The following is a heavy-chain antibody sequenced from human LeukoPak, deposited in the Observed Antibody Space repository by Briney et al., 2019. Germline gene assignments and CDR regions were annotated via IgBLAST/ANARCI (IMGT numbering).Heavy chain of an antibody. J-gene: IGHJ5*02. CDR1: GFTVSTNY. V-gene: IGHV3-66*02. CDR3: ARHVGMIWFDP. Sequence: GGSLRLSCAASGFTVSTNYISWVRQAPGKGLEWVSVIYSAGSTYYADSVKGRFTISRDNSKNTVYHQMNSLRPDDTAVYYCARHVGMIWFDPWGQGTLVTVSS. D-gene: IGHD2-21*01. CDR2: IYSAGST.